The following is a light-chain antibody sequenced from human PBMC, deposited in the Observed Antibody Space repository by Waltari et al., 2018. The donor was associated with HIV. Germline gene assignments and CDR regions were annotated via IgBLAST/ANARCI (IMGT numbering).Light chain of an antibody. Sequence: DIQMTQSPSSLSASVGQRVTITCRASDDITRYLAWYQQRPGKVPKLLIYAASTLESGVPSRFSGSGSGTDFTLTISSLQPEDVATYYCQNYYIALSNTFGLGTRLEIK. CDR1: DDITRY. CDR2: AAS. CDR3: QNYYIALSNT. J-gene: IGKJ5*01. V-gene: IGKV1-27*01.